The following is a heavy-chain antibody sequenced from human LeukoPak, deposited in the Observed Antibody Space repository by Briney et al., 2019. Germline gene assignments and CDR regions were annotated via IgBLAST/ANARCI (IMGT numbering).Heavy chain of an antibody. V-gene: IGHV1-46*01. CDR1: GFTFTSYY. CDR2: INPSGGST. J-gene: IGHJ4*02. D-gene: IGHD5-12*01. CDR3: AREHHGWLHRGYFDY. Sequence: GGSLRLSCAASGFTFTSYYMHWVRQAPGQGLEWMGIINPSGGSTSYAQKFQGRVTMTRDTSTSTVYMELSSLRSEDTAVYYCAREHHGWLHRGYFDYWGQGTLVTVSS.